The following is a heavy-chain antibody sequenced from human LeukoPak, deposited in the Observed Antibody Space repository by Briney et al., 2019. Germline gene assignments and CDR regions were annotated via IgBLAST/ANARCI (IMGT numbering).Heavy chain of an antibody. CDR3: ARGSRGSGSYPYYFDY. Sequence: GESLKISCKGSGYSFTTYWIAWVRQMPGKGLEWMGIIYPSDSDTRYSPSFQGQVTFSADKSSSTAYLQWSSLKASDTAMYYCARGSRGSGSYPYYFDYWGQGTLVTVSS. D-gene: IGHD1-26*01. CDR2: IYPSDSDT. V-gene: IGHV5-51*06. J-gene: IGHJ4*02. CDR1: GYSFTTYW.